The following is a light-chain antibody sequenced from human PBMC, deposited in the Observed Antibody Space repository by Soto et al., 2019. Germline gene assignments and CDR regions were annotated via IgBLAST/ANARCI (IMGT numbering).Light chain of an antibody. J-gene: IGLJ1*01. CDR2: DVT. CDR1: SSDVGGYIY. V-gene: IGLV2-14*01. Sequence: QSVLTQPASESGSPGQSITISCTGTSSDVGGYIYVSWYQQHPGKAPKLMIYDVTSRPSGVSYRFSGSKSGNTASLTISGLQAEDEADYYCSSYTTSSSYVFGTGTKVTV. CDR3: SSYTTSSSYV.